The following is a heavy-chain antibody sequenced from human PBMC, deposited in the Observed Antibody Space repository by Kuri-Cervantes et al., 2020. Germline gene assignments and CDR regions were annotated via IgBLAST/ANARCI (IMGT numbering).Heavy chain of an antibody. Sequence: ASVKVSCKASGYTFTGYYMHWVRQAPGQGLEWMGWINPNSGGTNYAQKFQGRVTMTRDTSISTAYLQWSRLKASDTAMYYCARYYDNSGSDYWGQGTLVTVSS. V-gene: IGHV1-2*02. J-gene: IGHJ4*02. D-gene: IGHD3-22*01. CDR3: ARYYDNSGSDY. CDR2: INPNSGGT. CDR1: GYTFTGYY.